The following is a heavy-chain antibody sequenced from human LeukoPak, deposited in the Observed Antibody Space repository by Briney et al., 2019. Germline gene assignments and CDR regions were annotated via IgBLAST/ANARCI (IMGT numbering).Heavy chain of an antibody. CDR3: ARRHFYCSGGSCYYYYYYMDV. CDR2: INHSGST. CDR1: GGSFSGYY. D-gene: IGHD2-15*01. J-gene: IGHJ6*03. V-gene: IGHV4-34*01. Sequence: SETLSLTCAVYGGSFSGYYWSWIRQPPGKGLEWIGEINHSGSTNYNPSLKSRVTISVGTSKNQFSLKLSSVTAADTAVYYCARRHFYCSGGSCYYYYYYMDVWGKGTTVTVSS.